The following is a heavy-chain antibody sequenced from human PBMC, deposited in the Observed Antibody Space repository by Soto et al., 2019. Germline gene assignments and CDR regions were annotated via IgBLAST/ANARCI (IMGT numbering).Heavy chain of an antibody. D-gene: IGHD3-16*01. CDR2: IYPGDSDT. Sequence: GESLKISCKGSGYSFTSYWIGWVRQMPGKGLEWMGIIYPGDSDTRYSPSFQGQVTISADKSISTAYLQWNSLKASDTAMYYCARPRGSYYYYYGMDVWGQGTTVTVSS. V-gene: IGHV5-51*01. CDR1: GYSFTSYW. J-gene: IGHJ6*02. CDR3: ARPRGSYYYYYGMDV.